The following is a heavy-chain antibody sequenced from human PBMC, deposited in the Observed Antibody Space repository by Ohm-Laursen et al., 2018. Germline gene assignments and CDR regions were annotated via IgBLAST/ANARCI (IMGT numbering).Heavy chain of an antibody. CDR3: ARICGGACFHGDY. Sequence: TLSLTCTVTGGSISSGGYYWSWIRQHPGKGLEWIAYIHYSGSTYYNPSLKSRVTISVDTSKNQFSLKLSSVTAADTAVYYCARICGGACFHGDYWGQGTLVTVSS. CDR1: GGSISSGGYY. V-gene: IGHV4-31*03. D-gene: IGHD2-21*02. CDR2: IHYSGST. J-gene: IGHJ4*02.